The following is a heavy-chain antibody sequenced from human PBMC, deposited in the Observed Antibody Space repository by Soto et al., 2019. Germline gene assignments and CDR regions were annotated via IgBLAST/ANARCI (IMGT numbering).Heavy chain of an antibody. J-gene: IGHJ3*02. CDR3: ARRRYYDVLTGSDAFDI. Sequence: PGESLKISCEASGYNFINYWIAWVRQMPGKGLEWVGIIYPGDSHTTYSPSFQGQVTISADKSVSTAYLQWSSLKASDTAMYYCARRRYYDVLTGSDAFDIWGQGTMVTVSS. CDR2: IYPGDSHT. V-gene: IGHV5-51*01. D-gene: IGHD3-9*01. CDR1: GYNFINYW.